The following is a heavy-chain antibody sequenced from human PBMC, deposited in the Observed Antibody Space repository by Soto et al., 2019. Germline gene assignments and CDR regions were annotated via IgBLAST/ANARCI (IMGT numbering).Heavy chain of an antibody. CDR1: GYTFTSYG. D-gene: IGHD3-3*01. CDR3: ARVRVTRFGVVIHYNNWFDP. Sequence: ASVKVSCKASGYTFTSYGISWVRQAPGQGLEWMGWISAYNGNTNYAQKLQGRVTMTTDTSTSTAYMELRSLRSDDTAVYYCARVRVTRFGVVIHYNNWFDPWGQGTLVTVSS. J-gene: IGHJ5*02. CDR2: ISAYNGNT. V-gene: IGHV1-18*01.